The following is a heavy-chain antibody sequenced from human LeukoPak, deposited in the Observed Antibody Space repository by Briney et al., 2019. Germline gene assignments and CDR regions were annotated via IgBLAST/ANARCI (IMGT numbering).Heavy chain of an antibody. J-gene: IGHJ3*01. CDR2: IKCKIDCETS. D-gene: IGHD2-2*01. Sequence: GGSLRLFCGASALSINNTWMIWVRQALGEGLEWVSGIKCKIDCETSDLAAPVTGRFTISKDDSKPPLYIQINSLKIEDTAVYHCTTDVGGYCSSRSWSSRAFDLWGRGTTVTVSS. V-gene: IGHV3-15*01. CDR1: ALSINNTW. CDR3: TTDVGGYCSSRSWSSRAFDL.